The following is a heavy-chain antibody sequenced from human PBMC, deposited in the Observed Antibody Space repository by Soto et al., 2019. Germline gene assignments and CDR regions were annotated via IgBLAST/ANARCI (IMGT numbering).Heavy chain of an antibody. CDR2: IYSGGSS. V-gene: IGHV4-39*02. CDR1: GGSITSTNYF. CDR3: ATYGWGMDV. J-gene: IGHJ6*02. D-gene: IGHD3-16*01. Sequence: QLQLQESGPGLVKPSETLSLTCIVSGGSITSTNYFWGWIRQPPGKGLEFIGGIYSGGSSCYNPSLSSRLTISVDTSNKNLSLNLNSVTAADTAVYYCATYGWGMDVWGQGSTVTVSS.